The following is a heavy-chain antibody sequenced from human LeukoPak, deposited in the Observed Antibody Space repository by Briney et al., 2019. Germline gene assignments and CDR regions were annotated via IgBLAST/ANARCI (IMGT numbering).Heavy chain of an antibody. V-gene: IGHV4-34*01. D-gene: IGHD6-13*01. CDR1: GGSFSGYY. CDR2: INHSGST. Sequence: SETLSLTCAVYGGSFSGYYWSWIRQPPGKGLEWIGEINHSGSTNYNPSLKSRVTISVDTSKNQFSLKLSSVTAADTAVYYCARTLIAAAAYGRMGYYYYYMDVWGKGTTVTVS. CDR3: ARTLIAAAAYGRMGYYYYYMDV. J-gene: IGHJ6*03.